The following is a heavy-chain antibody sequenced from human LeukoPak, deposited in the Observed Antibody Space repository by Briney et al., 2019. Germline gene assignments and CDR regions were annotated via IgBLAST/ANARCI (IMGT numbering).Heavy chain of an antibody. Sequence: SLRLSCAASGFTFSDYYMSWIRQAPGKGLEWVSYISYSSSYTNYADSVKGRFTISRDNAKNSLYLQMNSLRAEDTAVYYCARVGYCSSTSCHGGGYYFDYWGQGTLVTVSS. CDR2: ISYSSSYT. CDR3: ARVGYCSSTSCHGGGYYFDY. V-gene: IGHV3-11*05. J-gene: IGHJ4*02. CDR1: GFTFSDYY. D-gene: IGHD2-2*01.